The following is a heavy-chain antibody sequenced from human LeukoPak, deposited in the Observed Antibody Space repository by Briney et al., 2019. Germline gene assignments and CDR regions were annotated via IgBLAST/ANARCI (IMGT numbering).Heavy chain of an antibody. J-gene: IGHJ4*02. CDR1: GGSISSSSYY. D-gene: IGHD1-1*01. V-gene: IGHV4-39*01. CDR3: ARMGTTFDY. CDR2: IFYSGST. Sequence: PSETLSLTCTVSGGSISSSSYYLGWIRQPPGKGLEWIGSIFYSGSTFYNPSLKSRLTISVDTSKNQFSLKLSSVTAADTAVYYCARMGTTFDYWGQGTLVTVSS.